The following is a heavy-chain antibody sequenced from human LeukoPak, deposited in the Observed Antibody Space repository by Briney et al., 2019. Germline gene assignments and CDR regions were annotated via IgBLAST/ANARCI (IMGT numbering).Heavy chain of an antibody. CDR3: ARHVGSNPLIDY. CDR2: IYNSGST. CDR1: ADSISSYY. V-gene: IGHV4-39*01. Sequence: PLDTLSLTCTVSADSISSYYWSWIRQPPGKGLEWIGSIYNSGSTYYNPSLKSRVTISVDTSKNQFSLKLSSVTAADTAVYYCARHVGSNPLIDYWGQGTLVTVSS. J-gene: IGHJ4*02. D-gene: IGHD6-13*01.